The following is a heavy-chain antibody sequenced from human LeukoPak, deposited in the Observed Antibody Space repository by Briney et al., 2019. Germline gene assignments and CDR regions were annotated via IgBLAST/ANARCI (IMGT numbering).Heavy chain of an antibody. D-gene: IGHD2-21*01. Sequence: GGSLRLSCAASGFTFSDYYMSWIRQAPGKGLEWVSYISSSGSTIYYADSVKGRFTISRDNAKNSLYLQMNSLRAEDTAVYYCARELIQASWHAFDIWGQGTMVTVSS. CDR1: GFTFSDYY. V-gene: IGHV3-11*04. J-gene: IGHJ3*02. CDR3: ARELIQASWHAFDI. CDR2: ISSSGSTI.